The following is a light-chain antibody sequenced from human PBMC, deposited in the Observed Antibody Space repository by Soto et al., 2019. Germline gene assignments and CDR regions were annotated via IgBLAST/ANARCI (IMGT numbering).Light chain of an antibody. V-gene: IGKV1-8*01. CDR1: QGISSY. CDR2: AAS. CDR3: QQYYSYPLT. Sequence: AIRMTQSPSSFSASTGDGVTITCRASQGISSYLAWYQQKPGKAPKLLICAASTLQSGVPSRFSGSGSGADFTLTISCLQSEDFATYYCQQYYSYPLTFGGGTKVDIK. J-gene: IGKJ4*01.